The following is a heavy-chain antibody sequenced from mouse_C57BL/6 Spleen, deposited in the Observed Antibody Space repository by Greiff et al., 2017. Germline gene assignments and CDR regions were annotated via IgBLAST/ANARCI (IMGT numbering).Heavy chain of an antibody. CDR3: ARELIRISGGYAMDY. V-gene: IGHV5-17*01. J-gene: IGHJ4*01. D-gene: IGHD1-1*01. Sequence: EVMLVESGGGLVKPGGSLKLSCAASGFTFSDYGMHWVRQAPEKGLEWVAYISSGSSTIYYADTVKGRFTISRDNAKNTLFLKMTSLRSEDTAMYYCARELIRISGGYAMDYWGQGTSVTVSS. CDR1: GFTFSDYG. CDR2: ISSGSSTI.